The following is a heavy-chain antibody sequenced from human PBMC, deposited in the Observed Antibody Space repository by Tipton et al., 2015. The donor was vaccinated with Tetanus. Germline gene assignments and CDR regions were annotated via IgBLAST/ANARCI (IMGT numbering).Heavy chain of an antibody. Sequence: GLVKPSETLSLTCAVYGGSFTDYSWSWIRQPPGQGLEWIGEVNQAGNTDYIPSLKGRVTMSLDTSKSQLSLNLSSVTAADTAVYYCARGPRTRIYDSSGYSFRSFYGMDVWGLGATVTVSS. D-gene: IGHD3-22*01. J-gene: IGHJ6*02. CDR2: VNQAGNT. V-gene: IGHV4-34*01. CDR1: GGSFTDYS. CDR3: ARGPRTRIYDSSGYSFRSFYGMDV.